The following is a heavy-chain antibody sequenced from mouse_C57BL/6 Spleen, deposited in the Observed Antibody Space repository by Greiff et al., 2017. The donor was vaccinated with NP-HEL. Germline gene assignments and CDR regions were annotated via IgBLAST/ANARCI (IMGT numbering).Heavy chain of an antibody. CDR1: GYTFTGYW. J-gene: IGHJ3*01. V-gene: IGHV1-9*01. CDR2: ILPGSGST. CDR3: ASPHYGNYGVSWFAY. Sequence: QVQLQQSGAELMKPGASVKLSCKATGYTFTGYWIEWVKQRPGHGLEWIGEILPGSGSTNYNEKFKGKATFTADKSSNTAYMQLSSLTTEDSAIYYCASPHYGNYGVSWFAYWGQGTLVTVSA. D-gene: IGHD2-1*01.